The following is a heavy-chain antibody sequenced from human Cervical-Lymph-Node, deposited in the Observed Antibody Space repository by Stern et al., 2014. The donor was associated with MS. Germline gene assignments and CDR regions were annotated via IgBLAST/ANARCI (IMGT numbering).Heavy chain of an antibody. V-gene: IGHV7-4-1*02. CDR2: INTKTGNP. CDR1: GYNVNNYA. Sequence: QVKLVESGSELRKLGASVKVSCKASGYNVNNYAMNWVRQAHGQGLEWMGWINTKTGNPTFAQGFTGRFVFSLDTSINTAYLQITSLKAEDSAVYYCATWGAGNSPPLFYWGQGTLVTVSS. J-gene: IGHJ4*02. D-gene: IGHD4-23*01. CDR3: ATWGAGNSPPLFY.